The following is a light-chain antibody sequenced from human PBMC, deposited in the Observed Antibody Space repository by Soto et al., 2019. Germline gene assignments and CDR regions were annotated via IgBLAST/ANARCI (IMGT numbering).Light chain of an antibody. Sequence: QSALTQPPSASGSPEQSVTISCTGTSSDVGAYSYVSWYQQHPGKAPKLVIYEVTKRPSGVPDRFSGSKSGNTASLTVSGLQAEDEADYYCSSHAGSINLVFGGGTKLTVL. CDR3: SSHAGSINLV. CDR1: SSDVGAYSY. V-gene: IGLV2-8*01. CDR2: EVT. J-gene: IGLJ2*01.